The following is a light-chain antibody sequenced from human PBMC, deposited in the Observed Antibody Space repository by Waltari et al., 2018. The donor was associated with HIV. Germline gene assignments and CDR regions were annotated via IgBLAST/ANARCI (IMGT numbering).Light chain of an antibody. J-gene: IGKJ2*01. V-gene: IGKV3-15*01. CDR3: QQYDSGPRGIT. CDR2: EAA. CDR1: QSISAK. Sequence: EIVMTQSPPTLSVSPGQRVTLSCMASQSISAKVAWYQQIPGQAPRLLIYEAATRPTGIPARFSGSGSGTEFTLTISSLQSEDFATYFCQQYDSGPRGITFGQGTMLEIK.